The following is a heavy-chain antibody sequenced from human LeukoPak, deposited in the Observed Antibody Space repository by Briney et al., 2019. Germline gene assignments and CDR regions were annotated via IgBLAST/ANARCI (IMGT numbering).Heavy chain of an antibody. V-gene: IGHV4-4*07. CDR2: IYTSGST. J-gene: IGHJ4*02. CDR3: ARDEVESSGYYPNYLDY. Sequence: SETLSLTCTVSGGSISSYYWSWIRQPAGEGLEWIGRIYTSGSTNYNPSLKSRVTMSVDTYKNQFSLKLSSVTAADTAVYYCARDEVESSGYYPNYLDYWGQGTLVTVSS. D-gene: IGHD3-22*01. CDR1: GGSISSYY.